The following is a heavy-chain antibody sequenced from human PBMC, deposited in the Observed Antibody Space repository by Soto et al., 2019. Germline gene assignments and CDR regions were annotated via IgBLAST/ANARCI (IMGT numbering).Heavy chain of an antibody. CDR1: GYSISSSNW. D-gene: IGHD6-19*01. J-gene: IGHJ5*02. CDR3: ARTPYSSDNWFDP. V-gene: IGHV4-28*01. CDR2: IYYSGST. Sequence: PSETLSLTCAVSGYSISSSNWWGWIRQPPGKGLEWIGYIYYSGSTYYNPSLKSRVTMSVDTSKNQFSLKLSSVTAVDTAVYYCARTPYSSDNWFDPWGQGTLVTVSS.